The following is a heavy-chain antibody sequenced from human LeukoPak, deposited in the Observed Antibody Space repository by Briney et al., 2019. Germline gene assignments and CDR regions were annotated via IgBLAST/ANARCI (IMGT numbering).Heavy chain of an antibody. CDR2: IRSKANSYAT. Sequence: PGGSLRLSCAASGFTFSGSAIHWVRQASGKGLEWVGRIRSKANSYATAYAASVKGRFTISRDDSKNTAYLQMNSLKTEDTAVYYCTRYYYDSSGYYYLFDYWGQGTLVTVSS. D-gene: IGHD3-22*01. CDR3: TRYYYDSSGYYYLFDY. J-gene: IGHJ4*02. CDR1: GFTFSGSA. V-gene: IGHV3-73*01.